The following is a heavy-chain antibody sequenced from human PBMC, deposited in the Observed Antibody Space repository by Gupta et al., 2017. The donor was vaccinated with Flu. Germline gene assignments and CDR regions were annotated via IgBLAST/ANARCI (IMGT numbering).Heavy chain of an antibody. CDR3: EEGSTSIFGVIIIDG. CDR1: GFSFPTYA. V-gene: IGHV3-23*01. CDR2: ISGSGVTT. J-gene: IGHJ4*02. D-gene: IGHD3-3*01. Sequence: LLESGGGLVQPGGSLRLSCAPSGFSFPTYAMTWVRQAPGKGLEWVSSISGSGVTTDYANSVKGRSTISRDNSKNMLYLEMNNLRAEDTAVYHCEEGSTSIFGVIIIDGWGPGTMVSVSS.